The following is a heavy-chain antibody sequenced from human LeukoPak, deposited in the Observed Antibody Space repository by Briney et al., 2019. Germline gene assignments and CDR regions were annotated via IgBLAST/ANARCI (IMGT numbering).Heavy chain of an antibody. Sequence: ASVEVSCKTSGYTFTVYHMHWVRQAPGQGLEWMGWINTNSGATNCAQNLQGRVTMTSDTSISTAYMELSSLTSDDAAVYYCGLVTSGNWWFDPWGQGTLVTVSS. D-gene: IGHD2-21*02. CDR1: GYTFTVYH. V-gene: IGHV1-2*02. CDR2: INTNSGAT. CDR3: GLVTSGNWWFDP. J-gene: IGHJ5*02.